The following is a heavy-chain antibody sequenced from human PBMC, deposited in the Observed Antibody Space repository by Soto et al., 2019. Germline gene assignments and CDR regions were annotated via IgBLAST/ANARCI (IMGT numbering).Heavy chain of an antibody. Sequence: ESGGGVVPPGRSLRLSCAASGFTFSSYGMHWVRQAPGKGLEWVAVIWYDGSNKYYADSEKGRFTISRDNSKNTLYLQMNSLRAEDTAVYYCARDRGISGGSYDYWGQGTLVTVSS. CDR2: IWYDGSNK. D-gene: IGHD2-15*01. CDR3: ARDRGISGGSYDY. V-gene: IGHV3-33*01. CDR1: GFTFSSYG. J-gene: IGHJ4*02.